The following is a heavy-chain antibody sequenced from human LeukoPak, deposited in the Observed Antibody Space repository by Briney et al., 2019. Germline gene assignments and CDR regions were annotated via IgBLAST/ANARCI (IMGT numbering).Heavy chain of an antibody. J-gene: IGHJ4*02. V-gene: IGHV1-2*02. CDR2: INPNSGGT. Sequence: GASVKVSCKASGYTFTGYYMHWVRQAPGQGLEWMGWINPNSGGTNYAQKFQGRVTMTRDTSISTAYMELSRLRSDDTAVYYCARGYGDYDHYFDYWGQGTLVTVSS. CDR3: ARGYGDYDHYFDY. CDR1: GYTFTGYY. D-gene: IGHD4-17*01.